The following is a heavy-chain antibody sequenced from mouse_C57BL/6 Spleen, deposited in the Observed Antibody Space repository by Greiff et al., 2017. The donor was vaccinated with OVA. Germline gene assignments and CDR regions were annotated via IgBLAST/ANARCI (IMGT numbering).Heavy chain of an antibody. CDR1: GYTFTSYW. D-gene: IGHD2-4*01. Sequence: VQLQQSGAELVKPGASVKMSCKASGYTFTSYWITWVKQRPGQGLEWIGDIYPGSGSTNYNEKFKSKATLTVDTSSSTAYMQLSSLTSEDSAVYYCARGVYYDPYYAMDYWGQGTSVTVSS. CDR3: ARGVYYDPYYAMDY. J-gene: IGHJ4*01. V-gene: IGHV1-55*01. CDR2: IYPGSGST.